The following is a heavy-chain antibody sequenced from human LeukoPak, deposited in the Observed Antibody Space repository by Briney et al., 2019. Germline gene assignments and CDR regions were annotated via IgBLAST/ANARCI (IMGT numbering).Heavy chain of an antibody. V-gene: IGHV4-59*08. J-gene: IGHJ4*02. CDR2: IYNSGSI. CDR3: AGHKGSIVGATPFDY. CDR1: GGSISSYY. D-gene: IGHD1-26*01. Sequence: SETLSLTCTVSGGSISSYYWSWIRQPPGEGLEWIGYIYNSGSINDNPSLKSRVTISVDTSKNQFSLKLSSVTAADTAVYYCAGHKGSIVGATPFDYWGQGTLVTVSS.